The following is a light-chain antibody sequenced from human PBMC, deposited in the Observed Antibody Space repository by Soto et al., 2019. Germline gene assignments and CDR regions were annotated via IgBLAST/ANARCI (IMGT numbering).Light chain of an antibody. CDR2: EGS. J-gene: IGLJ2*01. V-gene: IGLV2-23*01. CDR1: SSDVGGYNF. Sequence: QSALTQPASVSGSPGRSITISCTGTSSDVGGYNFVSWYQQHPGKAPKLMIYEGSKRPSGVSNRFSGSKSGNTASLTISGLQAEDEADYYCCSYAGSSTVVFGGGTKLTVL. CDR3: CSYAGSSTVV.